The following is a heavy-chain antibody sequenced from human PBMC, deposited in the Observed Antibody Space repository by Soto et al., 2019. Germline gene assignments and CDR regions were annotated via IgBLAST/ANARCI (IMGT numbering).Heavy chain of an antibody. CDR2: ISGSGGST. CDR3: AKDSTRGSGSYSD. Sequence: EVQLLESGGGLVQPGGSLRLSCAASGFTFSSYAMSWVRQAPGKGLEWVSAISGSGGSTYYADSVKGRFIISRDNSKNTLYLQMNSLRAEDTAVYYCAKDSTRGSGSYSDWGQGTLVTVSS. CDR1: GFTFSSYA. D-gene: IGHD3-10*01. J-gene: IGHJ4*02. V-gene: IGHV3-23*01.